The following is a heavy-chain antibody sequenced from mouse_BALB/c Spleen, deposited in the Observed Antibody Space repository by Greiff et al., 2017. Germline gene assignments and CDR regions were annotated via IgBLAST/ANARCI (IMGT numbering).Heavy chain of an antibody. V-gene: IGHV1-69*02. J-gene: IGHJ1*01. Sequence: QVQLKQPGAELVKPGASVKLSCKASGYTFTSYWMHWVKQRPGQGLEWIGEIDPSDSYTNYNQKFKGKATLTVDKSSSTAYMQLSSLTSEDSAVYYCARYITTWYFDVWGAGTTVTVSS. CDR1: GYTFTSYW. CDR2: IDPSDSYT. CDR3: ARYITTWYFDV. D-gene: IGHD1-2*01.